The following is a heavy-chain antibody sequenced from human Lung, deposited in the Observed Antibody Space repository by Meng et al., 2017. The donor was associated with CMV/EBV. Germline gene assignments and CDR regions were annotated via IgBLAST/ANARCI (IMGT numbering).Heavy chain of an antibody. CDR2: IIPILGIA. Sequence: SXXVSCKASGGTFSSYAISWVRQAPGQGLEWMGGIIPILGIANYAQKFQGRVTITADKSTSTAYMELSSLRSEDTAVYYCARSEDVDITIFGVVIMDAFAIWGPRKXV. J-gene: IGHJ3*02. CDR1: GGTFSSYA. CDR3: ARSEDVDITIFGVVIMDAFAI. V-gene: IGHV1-69*10. D-gene: IGHD3-3*01.